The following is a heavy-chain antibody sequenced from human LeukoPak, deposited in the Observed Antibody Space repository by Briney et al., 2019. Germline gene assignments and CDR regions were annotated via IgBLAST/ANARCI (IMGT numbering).Heavy chain of an antibody. CDR3: ARTVWGSSWLIGY. J-gene: IGHJ4*02. CDR1: GGSISSSSYY. Sequence: SETLSLTCTVSGGSISSSSYYWGWIRQPPGKGLEWIGSIYYSGSTYYNPSLKSRVTIPVDTSKNQFSPKLSSVTAADTAVYYCARTVWGSSWLIGYWGQGTLVTVSS. D-gene: IGHD6-13*01. CDR2: IYYSGST. V-gene: IGHV4-39*01.